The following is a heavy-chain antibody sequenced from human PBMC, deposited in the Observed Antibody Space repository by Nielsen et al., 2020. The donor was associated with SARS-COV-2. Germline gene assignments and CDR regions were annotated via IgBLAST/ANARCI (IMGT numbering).Heavy chain of an antibody. J-gene: IGHJ4*02. D-gene: IGHD2-8*01. CDR3: ARRGGYCTNGVCIFDY. Sequence: SETLSLTCTVSGGSISSYYWGWIRQPPGKGLEWIGSIYYSGSTYYNPSLKSRVTISVDTSKNQFSLKLSSVTAADTAVYYCARRGGYCTNGVCIFDYWGQGTLVTVSS. V-gene: IGHV4-39*01. CDR1: GGSISSYY. CDR2: IYYSGST.